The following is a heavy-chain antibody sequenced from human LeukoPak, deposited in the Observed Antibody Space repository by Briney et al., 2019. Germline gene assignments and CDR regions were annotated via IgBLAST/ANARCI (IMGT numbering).Heavy chain of an antibody. CDR3: ARSYDYVWGNYRYDFDY. CDR2: ISSSSSYI. Sequence: PGGSLRLSCAASGFTFSIYTMHWVRQAPGKGLEGVSSISSSSSYIYYTDSVKGRFTVSRDNAKNSLYLQMNSLRAEDTAVYYCARSYDYVWGNYRYDFDYWGQGTLVTVSS. V-gene: IGHV3-21*01. D-gene: IGHD3-16*02. CDR1: GFTFSIYT. J-gene: IGHJ4*02.